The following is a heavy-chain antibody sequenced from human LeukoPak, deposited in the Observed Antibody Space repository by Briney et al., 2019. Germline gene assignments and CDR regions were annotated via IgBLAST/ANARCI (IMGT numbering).Heavy chain of an antibody. Sequence: PSETLSLTCAVYGGSFSDYYWTVIRQPPGKGLEWIGEINHSGGTNYNPSLKSRVTISIDTPKNQFSLKLNSVTAADTAVYYCARHTVTQVGNWFDPWGQGTLVTVSS. V-gene: IGHV4-34*01. CDR2: INHSGGT. CDR3: ARHTVTQVGNWFDP. CDR1: GGSFSDYY. J-gene: IGHJ5*02. D-gene: IGHD4-17*01.